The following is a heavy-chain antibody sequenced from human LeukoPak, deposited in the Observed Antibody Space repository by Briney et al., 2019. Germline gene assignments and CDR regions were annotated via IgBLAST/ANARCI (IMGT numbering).Heavy chain of an antibody. CDR3: ARDRRWSGELSNWFDP. Sequence: SQTLSPTCAISGDSVSSNSAAWNWIRQSPSRGLEWLGRTYYRSKWYNDYAVSVKSRITINPDTSKNQFSLQLNSVTPEDTAVYYCARDRRWSGELSNWFDPWGQGTLVTVSS. D-gene: IGHD3-10*01. CDR2: TYYRSKWYN. J-gene: IGHJ5*02. CDR1: GDSVSSNSAA. V-gene: IGHV6-1*01.